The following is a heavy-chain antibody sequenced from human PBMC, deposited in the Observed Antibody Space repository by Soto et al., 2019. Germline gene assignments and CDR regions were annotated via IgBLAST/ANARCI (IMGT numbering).Heavy chain of an antibody. J-gene: IGHJ4*02. CDR3: ARDRLRGYDSSGFYS. Sequence: QVQLVQSGAELRKPGASVKVSCKASGYSFSSYGINWVRQAPGQGLEWMGWINTYNGNRNYAQKFEERVTMTTATSTNTVYMELRSLKSDDTARYYCARDRLRGYDSSGFYSWGQGTLVTVSS. D-gene: IGHD3-22*01. V-gene: IGHV1-18*01. CDR1: GYSFSSYG. CDR2: INTYNGNR.